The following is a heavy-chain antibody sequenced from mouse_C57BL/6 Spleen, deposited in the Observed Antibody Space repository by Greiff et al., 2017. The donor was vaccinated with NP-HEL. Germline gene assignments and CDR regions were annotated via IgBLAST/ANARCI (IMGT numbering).Heavy chain of an antibody. Sequence: QVQLKESDAELVKPGASVKISCKVSGYTFTDHTIHWMKQRPEQGLEWIGYIYPRDGSTKYNEKFKGKATLTADKSSSTAYMQLNSLTSEDSAVYFCARERLFYYYGSSYAMDYWGQGTSVTVSS. CDR3: ARERLFYYYGSSYAMDY. D-gene: IGHD1-1*01. J-gene: IGHJ4*01. CDR2: IYPRDGST. CDR1: GYTFTDHT. V-gene: IGHV1-78*01.